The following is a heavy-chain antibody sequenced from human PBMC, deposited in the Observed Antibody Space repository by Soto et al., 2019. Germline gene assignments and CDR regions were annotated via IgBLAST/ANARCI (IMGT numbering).Heavy chain of an antibody. Sequence: PGGSLGLSCAASGFTFSSYAMHWVRQDPGKGLEWVAVISYDGSNKYYADSVKGRFTISRDNSKNTLYLQMNSLRAEDTAVYYCARGRAPITMLIDYWGQGTLVTVSS. D-gene: IGHD3-10*01. CDR3: ARGRAPITMLIDY. CDR1: GFTFSSYA. V-gene: IGHV3-30-3*01. J-gene: IGHJ4*02. CDR2: ISYDGSNK.